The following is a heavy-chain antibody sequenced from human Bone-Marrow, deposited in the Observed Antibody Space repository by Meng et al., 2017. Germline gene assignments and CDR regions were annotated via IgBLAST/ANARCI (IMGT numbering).Heavy chain of an antibody. J-gene: IGHJ4*02. CDR3: ARVAWGFDY. V-gene: IGHV3-74*01. CDR2: INSDGSST. D-gene: IGHD7-27*01. Sequence: EVQLVESGGGLVQPGGSLRPSCVATGITFNNYWMHWVRQAPGKGLVWVSRINSDGSSTSYADSVKGRFTISRDNAKNTLYLQMNSLTAEDTAIYYCARVAWGFDYWGQGTLVTVSS. CDR1: GITFNNYW.